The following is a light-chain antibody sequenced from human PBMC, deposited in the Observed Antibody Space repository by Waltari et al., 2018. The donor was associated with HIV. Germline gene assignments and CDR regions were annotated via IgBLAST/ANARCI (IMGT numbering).Light chain of an antibody. CDR3: CSYAGSSTFV. J-gene: IGLJ2*01. Sequence: QSALTQPASVSGSPGQSITISCTGTSSDVGSYNLVSWYQHHPGKAPKLMIYEVSKRPSGVSNRFSGSKAGNTASLTISGLQAEDEADYYCCSYAGSSTFVFGGGIKLTVL. V-gene: IGLV2-23*02. CDR1: SSDVGSYNL. CDR2: EVS.